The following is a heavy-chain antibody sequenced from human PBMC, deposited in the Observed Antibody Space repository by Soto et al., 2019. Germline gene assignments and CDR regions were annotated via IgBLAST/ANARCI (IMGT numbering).Heavy chain of an antibody. V-gene: IGHV4-30-4*01. D-gene: IGHD3-10*01. Sequence: TLSLTCTVSGGSISSGGYYWSWIRQPPGKGLEWIGYIYYSGSTNYNPSLKSRITISVDTSKNQFSLNLISVTAADTAVYYCARMHYFGSGKPNDYWGQGTLVTV. CDR1: GGSISSGGYY. CDR3: ARMHYFGSGKPNDY. J-gene: IGHJ4*01. CDR2: IYYSGST.